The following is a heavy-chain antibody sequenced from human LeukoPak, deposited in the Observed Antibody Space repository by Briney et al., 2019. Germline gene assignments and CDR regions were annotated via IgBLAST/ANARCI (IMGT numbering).Heavy chain of an antibody. V-gene: IGHV4-59*01. D-gene: IGHD3-22*01. CDR2: IYYSGST. J-gene: IGHJ1*01. CDR3: ARDHDSDSSGYYGVEGFANFQH. Sequence: PSETLSLTCTVSGGSISSYYWSWIRQPLGKGLEWIGYIYYSGSTNYNPSLKSRVTISVDTSKNQFSLKLSSVTAADTAVYYCARDHDSDSSGYYGVEGFANFQHWGQGTLVTVSS. CDR1: GGSISSYY.